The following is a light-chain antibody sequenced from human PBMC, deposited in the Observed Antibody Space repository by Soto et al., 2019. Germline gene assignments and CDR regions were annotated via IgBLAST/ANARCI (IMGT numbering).Light chain of an antibody. J-gene: IGKJ3*01. Sequence: TQSPSSLSASVEDRVIITFRASQSVGSNYLAWFQQKPGQAPRLLIYDASSRATGIPDRFSGSGSGTDFTLTISRLEPEDFAVYYCQQYGSAPFTFGPGTKVDIK. CDR2: DAS. V-gene: IGKV3-20*01. CDR1: QSVGSNY. CDR3: QQYGSAPFT.